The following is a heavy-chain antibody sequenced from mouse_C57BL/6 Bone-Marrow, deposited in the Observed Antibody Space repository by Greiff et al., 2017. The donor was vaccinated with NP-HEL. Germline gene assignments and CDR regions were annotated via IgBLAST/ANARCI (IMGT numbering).Heavy chain of an antibody. Sequence: QVQLQQPGAELVRPGTSVKLSCKASGYTFTSYWMHWVKQRPGQGLEWIGVIDPSDSYPNYNQKFKGKATLTVATSSSTAYMQLSSLPSAHSAVSYSARSSLRSYAKDYWGQGTTGTVSS. J-gene: IGHJ4*01. CDR3: ARSSLRSYAKDY. CDR1: GYTFTSYW. CDR2: IDPSDSYP. D-gene: IGHD6-5*01. V-gene: IGHV1-59*01.